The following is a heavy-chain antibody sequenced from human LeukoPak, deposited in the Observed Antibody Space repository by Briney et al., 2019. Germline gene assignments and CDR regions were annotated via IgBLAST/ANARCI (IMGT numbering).Heavy chain of an antibody. CDR1: GFTFTSYG. CDR2: ISAYNGNT. V-gene: IGHV1-18*01. J-gene: IGHJ5*02. CDR3: ARDSTPYSSSWYNWFDP. D-gene: IGHD6-13*01. Sequence: GASVEVSCKASGFTFTSYGISWVRQAPGQGLEWMGWISAYNGNTNYAQKLQGRVTMTTDTSTSTAYMELRSLRSDDTAVYYCARDSTPYSSSWYNWFDPWGQGTLVTVSS.